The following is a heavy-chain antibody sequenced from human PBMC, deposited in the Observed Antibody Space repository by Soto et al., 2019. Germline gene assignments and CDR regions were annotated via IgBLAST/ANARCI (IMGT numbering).Heavy chain of an antibody. CDR2: ISYDGSNK. J-gene: IGHJ4*02. CDR3: AKDSPDYSGSPQV. D-gene: IGHD1-26*01. CDR1: GFTFSSYG. V-gene: IGHV3-30*18. Sequence: QVQLVESGGGVVQPGRSLRLSCAASGFTFSSYGMHWVRQAPGKGLEWVAVISYDGSNKYYADSVKGRFTISRDNSKNTLYLQMNSLRAEDTAVYYCAKDSPDYSGSPQVWGQGTLVTVSS.